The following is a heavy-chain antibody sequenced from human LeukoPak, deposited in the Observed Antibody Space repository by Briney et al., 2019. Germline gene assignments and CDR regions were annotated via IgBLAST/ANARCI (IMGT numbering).Heavy chain of an antibody. Sequence: GGSLRLSCATSGFTFDDYAMHWVRQAPGKGLEWVCLISGDGGSTYYADSVKGRFTISRDNSRNSLYLQMNNLRTGDTSLYYSAKDGLHCTNGVCYSAIIDYWGQGTLVTVSS. J-gene: IGHJ4*02. CDR1: GFTFDDYA. D-gene: IGHD2-8*01. V-gene: IGHV3-43*02. CDR2: ISGDGGST. CDR3: AKDGLHCTNGVCYSAIIDY.